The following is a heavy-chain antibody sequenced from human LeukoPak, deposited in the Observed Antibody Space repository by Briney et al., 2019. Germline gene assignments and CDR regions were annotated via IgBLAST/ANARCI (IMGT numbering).Heavy chain of an antibody. V-gene: IGHV1-24*01. CDR3: AREYSGYDPHFDY. J-gene: IGHJ4*02. D-gene: IGHD5-12*01. CDR2: FDPEDGET. CDR1: GYTLTELS. Sequence: ASVKVSCKVSGYTLTELSMHWVRQAPGKGLEWMGGFDPEDGETIYAQKFQGRVTMTTDTSTSTAYMELRSLRSDDTAVYYCAREYSGYDPHFDYWGQGTLVTVSS.